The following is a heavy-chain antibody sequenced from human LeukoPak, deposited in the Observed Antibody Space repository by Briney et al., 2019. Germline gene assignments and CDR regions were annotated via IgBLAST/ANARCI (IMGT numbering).Heavy chain of an antibody. CDR2: IKQDGSEK. D-gene: IGHD5-24*01. CDR1: GFTFSSYW. Sequence: PGGSLRLSCAASGFTFSSYWMSWVRQAPGKGLEWVANIKQDGSEKYYVDSVKGRFTISRDNTKSSLYLQMNSLRAEDTAVYYCARGLGRWLQFSFDYWGQGTLVTVSS. J-gene: IGHJ4*02. V-gene: IGHV3-7*01. CDR3: ARGLGRWLQFSFDY.